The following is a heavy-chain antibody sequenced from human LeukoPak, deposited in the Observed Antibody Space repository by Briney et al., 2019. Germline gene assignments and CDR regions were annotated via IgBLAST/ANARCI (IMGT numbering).Heavy chain of an antibody. V-gene: IGHV3-23*01. Sequence: GGSLRLSCAASGFTFSSYAMSWVRQAPGKGLEWVSTIGGGGESTYYADSVKGRFTISRDNSKNTVYLQMNSLRAEDTAVYYCAKVLSGSQDYWGQGTLVTVSS. J-gene: IGHJ4*02. CDR1: GFTFSSYA. D-gene: IGHD1-26*01. CDR3: AKVLSGSQDY. CDR2: IGGGGEST.